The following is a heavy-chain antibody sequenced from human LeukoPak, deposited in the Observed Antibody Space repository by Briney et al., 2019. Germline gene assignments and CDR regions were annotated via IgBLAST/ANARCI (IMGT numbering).Heavy chain of an antibody. CDR3: ARDRGSALDY. CDR1: GGSISSYY. V-gene: IGHV4-59*12. J-gene: IGHJ4*02. Sequence: SETLSLTCTVSGGSISSYYWSWIRQPPGKGLEWIGYIYHSGSTYYNPSLKSRVTISVDRSKNQFSLKLSSVTAADTAVYYCARDRGSALDYWGQGTLVTVSS. D-gene: IGHD5-12*01. CDR2: IYHSGST.